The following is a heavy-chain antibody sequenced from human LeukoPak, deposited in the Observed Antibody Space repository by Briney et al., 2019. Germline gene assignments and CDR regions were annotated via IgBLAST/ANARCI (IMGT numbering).Heavy chain of an antibody. D-gene: IGHD6-19*01. CDR3: ARMSVDHTFDF. Sequence: SETLSLTCTVSGGSISSYYWCWIRQPPGKGLEWIGNIYYSGSTKYNPSLKSRVTISVNTSKNQFSLNLSSVTAADTAVSYCARMSVDHTFDFWGQGTKVTVSS. CDR1: GGSISSYY. CDR2: IYYSGST. V-gene: IGHV4-59*08. J-gene: IGHJ3*01.